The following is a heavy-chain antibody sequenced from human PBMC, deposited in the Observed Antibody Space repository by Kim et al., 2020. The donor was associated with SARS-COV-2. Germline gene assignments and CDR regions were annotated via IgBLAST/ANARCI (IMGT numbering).Heavy chain of an antibody. Sequence: GGSLRLSCAASGITFSNFAMSWVRQAPGKGLDWVSAISGSGGSTNYADSVKGRFTISRDNSKSTLYLQMNSLRPEDTAIYYCAKDLRYHDDSSGFDYWGQGTLVTVSS. CDR3: AKDLRYHDDSSGFDY. D-gene: IGHD3-22*01. V-gene: IGHV3-23*01. J-gene: IGHJ4*02. CDR1: GITFSNFA. CDR2: ISGSGGST.